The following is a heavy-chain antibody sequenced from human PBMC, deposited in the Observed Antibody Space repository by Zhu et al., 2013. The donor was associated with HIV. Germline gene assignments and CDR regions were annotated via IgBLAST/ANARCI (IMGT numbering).Heavy chain of an antibody. V-gene: IGHV4-39*07. D-gene: IGHD1-26*01. J-gene: IGHJ4*02. CDR1: GGSISSSSYY. CDR2: IYYSGST. CDR3: ARDIHSGSYGPFDY. Sequence: QVQLQESGPGLVKPSETLSLTCTVSGGSISSSSYYWGWIRQPPGKGLEWIGSIYYSGSTYYNPSLKSRVTISVDTSKNQFSLKLSSVTAADTAVYYCARDIHSGSYGPFDYWGQGNPGHRLL.